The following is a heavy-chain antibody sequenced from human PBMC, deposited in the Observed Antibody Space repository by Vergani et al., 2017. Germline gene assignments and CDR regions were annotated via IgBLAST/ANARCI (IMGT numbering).Heavy chain of an antibody. CDR1: GFTFSSYD. J-gene: IGHJ4*02. CDR3: ARAVSTTVGYPPGD. Sequence: EVQLVESGGGLVQPGGSLRLSCAASGFTFSSYDMHWVRQATGKGLEWVSAIGTAGDTYYPGSVKGRFTISRENAKNSLYLQMNSLRAADTAIYYCARAVSTTVGYPPGDWGQGTLVTVSS. V-gene: IGHV3-13*01. CDR2: IGTAGDT. D-gene: IGHD4-23*01.